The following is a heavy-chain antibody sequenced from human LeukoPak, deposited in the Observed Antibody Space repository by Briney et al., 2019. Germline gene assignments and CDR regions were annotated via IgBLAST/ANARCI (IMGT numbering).Heavy chain of an antibody. CDR3: ARTKGTSYYDNSGYGAFDI. CDR2: INCNSGGT. D-gene: IGHD3-22*01. CDR1: AFTFTDYY. J-gene: IGHJ3*02. V-gene: IGHV1-2*02. Sequence: ASVKVSCKASAFTFTDYYMHWVRQAPGQGLEWMGYINCNSGGTNYAQKFQGRVTMTRDTSISTACMELSWLRSDDTAVFYCARTKGTSYYDNSGYGAFDIWGQGTMVTVSS.